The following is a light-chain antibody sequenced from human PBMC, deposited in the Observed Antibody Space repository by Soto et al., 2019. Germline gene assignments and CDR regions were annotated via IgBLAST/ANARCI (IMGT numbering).Light chain of an antibody. J-gene: IGKJ2*01. CDR1: QSVSSY. CDR3: HQYDNAPQT. Sequence: EIVLTQSPATLSLSPGERATLSCRASQSVSSYLAWYQQKPGQAPRLLIYDASNRATGIPVRFSGSGSGTDFTLTISRLEPEDFAVYYCHQYDNAPQTYGQGTKVDNK. CDR2: DAS. V-gene: IGKV3-11*01.